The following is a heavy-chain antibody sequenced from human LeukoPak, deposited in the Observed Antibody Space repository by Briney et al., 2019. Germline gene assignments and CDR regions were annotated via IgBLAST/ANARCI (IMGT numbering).Heavy chain of an antibody. CDR2: INSAGST. D-gene: IGHD4-11*01. Sequence: PSETLSLTCCVSSFSINSYHWSWLRQPAGKGLEWFGRINSAGSTNYNPSLKSRVTMSVDTSEKQFSLKLSSVTAADTAVYYCARLKKDYNHYFDYWGQGTLATVSS. V-gene: IGHV4-4*07. CDR3: ARLKKDYNHYFDY. J-gene: IGHJ4*02. CDR1: SFSINSYH.